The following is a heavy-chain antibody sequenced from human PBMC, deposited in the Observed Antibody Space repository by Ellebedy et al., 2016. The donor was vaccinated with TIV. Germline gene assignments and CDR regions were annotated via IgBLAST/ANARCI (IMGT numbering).Heavy chain of an antibody. CDR2: IYQDGSGR. V-gene: IGHV3-7*01. J-gene: IGHJ5*02. D-gene: IGHD4-17*01. Sequence: GESLKISCAASGFSFRSYWMSWVRQAPGKGLEWVANIYQDGSGRYYVDSVKGRFTISRDNANNLLFLQMNSLRAEETAVYYYARRGSYGDYAVQVNSWFDTWGQGTLVTVSS. CDR3: ARRGSYGDYAVQVNSWFDT. CDR1: GFSFRSYW.